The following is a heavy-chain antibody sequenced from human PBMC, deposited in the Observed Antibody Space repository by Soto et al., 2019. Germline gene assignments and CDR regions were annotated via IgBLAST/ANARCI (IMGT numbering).Heavy chain of an antibody. CDR2: ISGSGGNT. J-gene: IGHJ4*02. V-gene: IGHV3-23*04. CDR1: GFTFSSYA. D-gene: IGHD4-17*01. Sequence: EVQLVESGGGLVKPGGSLRVSCAASGFTFSSYAMSWVRQAPGKGLEWVSSISGSGGNTHYADSVKGRFTTSRDNSKNTLYLQMNSLRAEDTAVYYCAKGAYGDYGEFDYWGQGTLVTVSS. CDR3: AKGAYGDYGEFDY.